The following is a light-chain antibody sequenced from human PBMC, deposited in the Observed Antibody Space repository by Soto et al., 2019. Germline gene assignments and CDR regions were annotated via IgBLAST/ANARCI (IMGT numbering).Light chain of an antibody. CDR1: QSVYNN. CDR2: AAS. CDR3: QQYNSWPLT. Sequence: EVVKTQSPATLSVSPGERATLSCRTSQSVYNNLAWYLQKPGQAPRLLISAASTRATGIPARFSGSGSGTEFTLTINSLQSEDFAVYYCQQYNSWPLTFGGGTKVEIK. J-gene: IGKJ4*01. V-gene: IGKV3D-15*01.